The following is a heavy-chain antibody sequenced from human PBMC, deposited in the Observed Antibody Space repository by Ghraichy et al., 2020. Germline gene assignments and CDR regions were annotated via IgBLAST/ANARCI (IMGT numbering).Heavy chain of an antibody. CDR2: IKQDGSGK. CDR1: GFTFSSYW. Sequence: GGSLRLSCAASGFTFSSYWMSWVRQAPGKGLEWVANIKQDGSGKYYVDSVKGRFTISRDNAKNSLYLQMNSLRAEDTAVYYCARDPVDYYDSSGAYDYWGQGTLVTVSS. CDR3: ARDPVDYYDSSGAYDY. J-gene: IGHJ4*02. D-gene: IGHD3-22*01. V-gene: IGHV3-7*01.